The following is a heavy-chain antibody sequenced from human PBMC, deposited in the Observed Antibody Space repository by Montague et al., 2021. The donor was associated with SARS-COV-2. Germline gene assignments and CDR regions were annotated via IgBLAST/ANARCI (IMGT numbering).Heavy chain of an antibody. V-gene: IGHV4-59*01. CDR1: GGSISSYY. CDR3: ARSTQLRLRLSDYYFDY. J-gene: IGHJ4*02. CDR2: IYYSGST. Sequence: SETLSLTCTVSGGSISSYYWSWIRQPPGKGLEWIGYIYYSGSTNYNPSLKSRVTISVDTSKNQFSLKLSSVTAADTAVYYCARSTQLRLRLSDYYFDYWGQGTLVTVSS. D-gene: IGHD5-18*01.